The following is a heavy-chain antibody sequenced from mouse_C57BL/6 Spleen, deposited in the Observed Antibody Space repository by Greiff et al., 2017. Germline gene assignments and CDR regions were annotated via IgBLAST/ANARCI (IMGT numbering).Heavy chain of an antibody. CDR2: INPYNGGT. Sequence: VQLQQSGPVLVKPGASVKMSCKASGYTFTDYYMNWVKQSHGKSLEWIGVINPYNGGTSYNQKFKGKATLTVDKSSSTAYMELNSLTSEDSAVYYCARYDYEEGTWLAYWGQGTLVTVSA. J-gene: IGHJ3*01. D-gene: IGHD2-4*01. CDR1: GYTFTDYY. V-gene: IGHV1-19*01. CDR3: ARYDYEEGTWLAY.